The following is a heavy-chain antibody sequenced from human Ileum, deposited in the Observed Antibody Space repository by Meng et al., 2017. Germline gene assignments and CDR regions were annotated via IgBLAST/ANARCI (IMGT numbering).Heavy chain of an antibody. CDR1: GFTFSNYE. J-gene: IGHJ4*02. V-gene: IGHV3-48*03. CDR2: ISGRGTDI. D-gene: IGHD4-23*01. CDR3: ARDKAYGGIHLDY. Sequence: GESLKISCVASGFTFSNYEINWVRQAPGKGLEYISYISGRGTDIHYADSVKGRFTVSRDNARNSVYLQMSSLRADDTAAYYCARDKAYGGIHLDYWGQGTRVTVSS.